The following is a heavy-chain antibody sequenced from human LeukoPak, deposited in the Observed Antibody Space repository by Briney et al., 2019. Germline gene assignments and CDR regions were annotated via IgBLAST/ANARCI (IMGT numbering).Heavy chain of an antibody. V-gene: IGHV4-59*12. J-gene: IGHJ4*02. CDR1: GGSISSYY. Sequence: PSETLSLTCTVSGGSISSYYWSWIRQPLGKGLEWIGYIYYTGSSNYNPSLKSRVTISVDTSKNQFSLKLSSVTAADTAVYYCAREGPPLTNWGQGTLVTVSS. CDR3: AREGPPLTN. CDR2: IYYTGSS.